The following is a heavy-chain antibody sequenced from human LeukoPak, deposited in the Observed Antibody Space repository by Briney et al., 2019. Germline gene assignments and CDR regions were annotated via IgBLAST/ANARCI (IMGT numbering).Heavy chain of an antibody. CDR2: INHSGST. J-gene: IGHJ6*03. V-gene: IGHV4-34*01. CDR1: GGSFSGYY. CDR3: ARHRVYYGSGSYYYYYYYYMDV. Sequence: SETLSLTCAVYGGSFSGYYWSWIRQPPGKGLEWIGEINHSGSTNYNPSLKSRVTISVDTSKNQFSLKLSSVTAADTAVYYCARHRVYYGSGSYYYYYYYYMDVWGKGTTVTISS. D-gene: IGHD3-10*01.